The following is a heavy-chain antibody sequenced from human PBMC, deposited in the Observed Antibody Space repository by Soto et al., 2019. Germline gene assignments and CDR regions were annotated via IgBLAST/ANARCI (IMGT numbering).Heavy chain of an antibody. J-gene: IGHJ4*02. CDR1: GGSISSYY. CDR2: VYYSGST. D-gene: IGHD4-17*01. CDR3: ARRYGVYFDY. V-gene: IGHV4-59*08. Sequence: PSETLSLTCPVSGGSISSYYWSWIRQPPGKGLEWIGYVYYSGSTNYNPSLKSRVTISVDTSKNQFSLKLSSVTAADTAVYYCARRYGVYFDYWGQGTLVTVSS.